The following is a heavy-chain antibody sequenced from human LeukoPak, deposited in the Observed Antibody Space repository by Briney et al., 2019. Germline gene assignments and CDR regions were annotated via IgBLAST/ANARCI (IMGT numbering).Heavy chain of an antibody. CDR1: GFIFNNYA. D-gene: IGHD1-1*01. CDR2: TYSGGVT. J-gene: IGHJ4*02. V-gene: IGHV3-66*01. CDR3: ARVHWGTTRYLDY. Sequence: GGSLRLSCAASGFIFNNYAVSWVRQGPGKGLEWVSVTYSGGVTDYADSVKGRFTISRDDSKNTVYLQMSSLRVEDTAVYFCARVHWGTTRYLDYWGQGTLVTVSS.